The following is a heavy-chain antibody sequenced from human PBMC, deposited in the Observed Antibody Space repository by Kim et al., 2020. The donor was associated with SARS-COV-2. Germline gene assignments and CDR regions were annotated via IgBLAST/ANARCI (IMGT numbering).Heavy chain of an antibody. Sequence: NYNPSLKSRVTISVDTSKNQFSLKLSSVTAADTAVYYCARGRGLRTHDYWGQGTLVTVSS. D-gene: IGHD4-17*01. V-gene: IGHV4-34*01. CDR3: ARGRGLRTHDY. J-gene: IGHJ4*02.